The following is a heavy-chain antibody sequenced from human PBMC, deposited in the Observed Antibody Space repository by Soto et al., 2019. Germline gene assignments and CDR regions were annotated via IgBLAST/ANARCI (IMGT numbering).Heavy chain of an antibody. CDR3: AKAVGATPTANYYYYYGMDV. CDR2: ISYDGSNK. Sequence: LSLTCAASGFTFSSYGMHWVRQAPGKGLEWVAVISYDGSNKYYADSVKGRFTISRDNSKNTLYLQMNSLRAEDTAVYYCAKAVGATPTANYYYYYGMDVWGQGTTVTVSS. D-gene: IGHD1-26*01. J-gene: IGHJ6*02. CDR1: GFTFSSYG. V-gene: IGHV3-30*18.